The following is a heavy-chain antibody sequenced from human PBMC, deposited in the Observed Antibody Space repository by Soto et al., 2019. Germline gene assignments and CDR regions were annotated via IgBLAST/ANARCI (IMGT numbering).Heavy chain of an antibody. Sequence: EVQLVESGGGLVQPGGSLRLSCAASGFPFSIYSMNWVRQAPGKGLEWFSYITSDTNTIKYADSVKGRFTISRDNDKNSLYLQMHSLSDEHTAVSFCARSVEGHFDYWGQGTVVTVSS. D-gene: IGHD6-19*01. CDR3: ARSVEGHFDY. J-gene: IGHJ4*02. V-gene: IGHV3-48*02. CDR1: GFPFSIYS. CDR2: ITSDTNTI.